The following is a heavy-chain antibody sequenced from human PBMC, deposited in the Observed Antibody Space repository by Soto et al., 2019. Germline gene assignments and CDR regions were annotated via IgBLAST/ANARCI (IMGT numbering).Heavy chain of an antibody. J-gene: IGHJ4*02. Sequence: EVQLLESGGGLVQPGGSLRLSCAASGFTFRNYAMNWVRQAPVKGLEWVSVISGSGDSTYHADSVKGRFTISRDNSKNTLYLQLNSLRAEDTAVYYCARRGSGSYYDYWGQGTLVTVSS. V-gene: IGHV3-23*01. CDR1: GFTFRNYA. CDR3: ARRGSGSYYDY. CDR2: ISGSGDST. D-gene: IGHD1-26*01.